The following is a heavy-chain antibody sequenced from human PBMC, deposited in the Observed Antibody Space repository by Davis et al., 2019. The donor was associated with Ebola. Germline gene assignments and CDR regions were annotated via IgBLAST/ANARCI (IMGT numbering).Heavy chain of an antibody. Sequence: MPSETLSLTCAVSGGSISSSNWWSWVRQPPGKGLEWIGEIYHSGSTNYNPSLKSRVTISVDKSKNQFSLKLSSVTAADTAVYYCARSYDFWSGYPLQSWGQGTLVTVSS. CDR2: IYHSGST. CDR1: GGSISSSNW. CDR3: ARSYDFWSGYPLQS. J-gene: IGHJ5*02. V-gene: IGHV4-4*02. D-gene: IGHD3/OR15-3a*01.